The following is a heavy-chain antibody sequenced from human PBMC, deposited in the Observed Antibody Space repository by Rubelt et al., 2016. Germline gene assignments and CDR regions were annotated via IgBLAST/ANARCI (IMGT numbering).Heavy chain of an antibody. J-gene: IGHJ5*02. D-gene: IGHD4-17*01. CDR2: WYDGSNK. CDR3: ARSYYGDQALGGEDWFDP. V-gene: IGHV3-33*01. Sequence: WYDGSNKYYADSVKGRFTIPRDNSKNTLYLQMNSLRAEDTAVYYCARSYYGDQALGGEDWFDPWGQGTLVTVSA.